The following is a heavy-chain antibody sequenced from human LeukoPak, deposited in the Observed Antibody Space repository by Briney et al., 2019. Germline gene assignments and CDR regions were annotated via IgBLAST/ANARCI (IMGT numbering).Heavy chain of an antibody. CDR3: ARGLRYSTGWFYFDY. D-gene: IGHD6-19*01. V-gene: IGHV3-53*01. Sequence: PGGSLRLSCAASGFTFRSEYLSWVRQAPGKGLEWVSVIYSGGVTYYADSVKGRFTISRDNSKNTVYLQMNGLRAEDTAVYYCARGLRYSTGWFYFDYWGQGTLVTVSS. J-gene: IGHJ4*02. CDR1: GFTFRSEY. CDR2: IYSGGVT.